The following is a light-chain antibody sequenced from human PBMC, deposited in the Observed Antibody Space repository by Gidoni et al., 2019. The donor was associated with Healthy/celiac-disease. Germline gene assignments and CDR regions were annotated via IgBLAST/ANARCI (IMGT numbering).Light chain of an antibody. Sequence: EIVLTQSPATLFLSPGERATLSCRASQSVSSYLAWYQQKPGQAPRLLIYDASNRTTGIPARFXGSGSGXDFTLTISSXEPEDFAVYYCQQRSNWPPYTFGQGTKLEIK. CDR2: DAS. V-gene: IGKV3-11*01. CDR1: QSVSSY. J-gene: IGKJ2*01. CDR3: QQRSNWPPYT.